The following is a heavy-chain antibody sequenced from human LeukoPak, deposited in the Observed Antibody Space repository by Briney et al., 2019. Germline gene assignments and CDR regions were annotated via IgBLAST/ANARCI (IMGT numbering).Heavy chain of an antibody. CDR2: IRYDGSNK. CDR1: GFTFSSYG. J-gene: IGHJ4*02. V-gene: IGHV3-30*02. D-gene: IGHD3-9*01. Sequence: GGSLRLSCAASGFTFSSYGMHWVRQAPGKGLEWVAFIRYDGSNKYYADSVKGRFTISRDNSKNTLYLQMNSLRAEDTAVYYCAKDQRGAYYDILTGYYPPYYFDYWGQGTLVTASS. CDR3: AKDQRGAYYDILTGYYPPYYFDY.